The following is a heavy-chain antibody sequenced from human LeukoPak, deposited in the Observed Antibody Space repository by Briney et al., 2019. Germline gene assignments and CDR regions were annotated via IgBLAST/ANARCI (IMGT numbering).Heavy chain of an antibody. CDR2: IIPIFGTA. J-gene: IGHJ4*02. CDR3: AREGSSYFGSYSPYDY. D-gene: IGHD3-22*01. V-gene: IGHV1-69*06. Sequence: GASVKVSCKASGGTFSSYAISWVRQAPGQGLEWMGGIIPIFGTANYAQKFQGRVTITADKSTSTAYMELSSLRSEDTAVYYCAREGSSYFGSYSPYDYWGQGTLVTVSS. CDR1: GGTFSSYA.